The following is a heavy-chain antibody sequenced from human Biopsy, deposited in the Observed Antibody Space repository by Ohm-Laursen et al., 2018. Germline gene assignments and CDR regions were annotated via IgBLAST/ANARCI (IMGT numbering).Heavy chain of an antibody. J-gene: IGHJ6*02. Sequence: LRLSCAASGFTFSDYNMHWVRHGPGKGLVWVSRINIDGSTTRYADSVKGRFTISRDNAKNTLYLQMDSLRVEDTAVYYCARESALKWYQSLSYFNGMDVWGQGTTVTVSS. D-gene: IGHD2-2*01. CDR1: GFTFSDYN. CDR3: ARESALKWYQSLSYFNGMDV. CDR2: INIDGSTT. V-gene: IGHV3-74*01.